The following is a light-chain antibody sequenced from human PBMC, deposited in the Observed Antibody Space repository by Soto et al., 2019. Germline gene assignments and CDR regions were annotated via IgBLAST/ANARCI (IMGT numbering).Light chain of an antibody. J-gene: IGKJ2*01. CDR3: QHYDTYPYT. Sequence: DIQMTQFPSTLSASVGDRVTITCRASQSISSWLAWYQQKPGKAPKLLIYKASSLESGVPPTFSGSGSGTEFTLTISGLQPDYFATYYCQHYDTYPYTFGQGTKLEIK. CDR1: QSISSW. V-gene: IGKV1-5*03. CDR2: KAS.